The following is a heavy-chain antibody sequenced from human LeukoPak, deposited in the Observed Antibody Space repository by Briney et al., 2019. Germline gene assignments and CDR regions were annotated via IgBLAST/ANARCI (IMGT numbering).Heavy chain of an antibody. Sequence: PGGSLRLSCAASGFRFNTYWMSWVRQAPGKGPEWVAFMRHDGSIKYYVDSVKGRFTISRDNSKNTLYLQMNSLRAEDTAVYYCVKSGYNRFDYWGQGALVTVSS. V-gene: IGHV3-30*02. CDR2: MRHDGSIK. D-gene: IGHD5-24*01. J-gene: IGHJ4*02. CDR1: GFRFNTYW. CDR3: VKSGYNRFDY.